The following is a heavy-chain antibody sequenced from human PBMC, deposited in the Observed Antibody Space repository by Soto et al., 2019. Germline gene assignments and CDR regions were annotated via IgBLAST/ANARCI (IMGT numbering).Heavy chain of an antibody. CDR2: ISAHNGNT. V-gene: IGHV1-18*01. CDR3: ARGRYGDY. CDR1: GYTFTSYG. J-gene: IGHJ4*02. D-gene: IGHD1-1*01. Sequence: QVHLVQSGAEVKKPGASVKVSCKASGYTFTSYGITWVRQAPGQGLEWMGWISAHNGNTDYAQKLQGRVIVTRDTSTSTAYMQLRSLRSDDTAVYYCARGRYGDYWGQGALVTVSS.